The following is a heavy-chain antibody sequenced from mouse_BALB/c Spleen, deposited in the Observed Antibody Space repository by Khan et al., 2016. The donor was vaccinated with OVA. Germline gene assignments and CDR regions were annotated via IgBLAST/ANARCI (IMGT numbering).Heavy chain of an antibody. Sequence: EVQLVESGGGLVKPGGSLKLSCAASGFTFSRYPMSWVRQTPEKRLEWVASIGSGGSTYYPDSVKGRFTISRDNARNILYVQMSSLRSEDTAMYFCARVNGSGGVDYWGQGTTLTVSS. V-gene: IGHV5-6-5*01. CDR1: GFTFSRYP. D-gene: IGHD1-1*01. J-gene: IGHJ2*01. CDR3: ARVNGSGGVDY. CDR2: IGSGGST.